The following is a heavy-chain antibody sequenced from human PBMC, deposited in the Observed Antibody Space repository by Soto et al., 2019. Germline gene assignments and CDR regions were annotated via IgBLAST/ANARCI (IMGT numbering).Heavy chain of an antibody. CDR3: ATSYDTGFDP. Sequence: QLQLMQSGGEARNPGASVKVSCEASGYKFSPYAISWLRQAPGQGLEWMGLITPNSGYTNYAQKFQGRLILTTDIPSSTAYMELTSLTYDDTAMYYCATSYDTGFDPWGQGTLVSVS. J-gene: IGHJ5*02. D-gene: IGHD3-9*01. CDR2: ITPNSGYT. CDR1: GYKFSPYA. V-gene: IGHV1-18*01.